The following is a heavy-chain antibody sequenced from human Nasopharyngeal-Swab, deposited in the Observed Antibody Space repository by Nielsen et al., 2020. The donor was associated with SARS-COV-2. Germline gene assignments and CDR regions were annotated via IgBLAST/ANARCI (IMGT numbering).Heavy chain of an antibody. CDR2: IYPGDSDT. Sequence: GESLKISCKGSGYSFTSYWIGWVRQMPGKGLEWMGIIYPGDSDTRYSPSFQGQVTISADKSISTAYLQWSSLKASDTAMYYCARHTPHSSSPEYYGMDVWGQGTTVTVSS. CDR1: GYSFTSYW. CDR3: ARHTPHSSSPEYYGMDV. J-gene: IGHJ6*02. D-gene: IGHD6-13*01. V-gene: IGHV5-51*01.